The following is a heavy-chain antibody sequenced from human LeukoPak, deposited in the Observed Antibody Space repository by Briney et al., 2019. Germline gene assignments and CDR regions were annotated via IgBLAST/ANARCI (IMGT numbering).Heavy chain of an antibody. D-gene: IGHD4-17*01. V-gene: IGHV3-30*18. CDR1: GFTFSSYG. CDR2: ISYDGSNK. Sequence: PGRSLRLSCAASGFTFSSYGMHWVRQAPGKGLEWVAVISYDGSNKYYADSVKGRFTIPRDNSKNTLYLQMNSLRAEDTAVYYCAKDPSTTPSSYWGQGTLVTVSS. J-gene: IGHJ4*02. CDR3: AKDPSTTPSSY.